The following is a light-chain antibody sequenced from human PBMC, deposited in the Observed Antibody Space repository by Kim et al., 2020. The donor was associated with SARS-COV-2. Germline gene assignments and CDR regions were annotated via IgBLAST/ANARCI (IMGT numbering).Light chain of an antibody. J-gene: IGKJ2*01. CDR1: QSVRSN. CDR3: HQYNSWPYT. V-gene: IGKV3-15*01. CDR2: RAS. Sequence: SVSQGEGATLTCRASQSVRSNLAWYQQKPGQAPRLLIYRASTRATDMPARFSGSGSGTDYTLTISSLQSEDFAVYYCHQYNSWPYTFGQGTKLEI.